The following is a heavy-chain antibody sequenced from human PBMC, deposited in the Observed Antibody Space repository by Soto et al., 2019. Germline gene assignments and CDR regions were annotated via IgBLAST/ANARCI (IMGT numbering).Heavy chain of an antibody. D-gene: IGHD2-21*02. J-gene: IGHJ5*02. CDR2: IYYSGST. Sequence: QLQLQESGPGLVKPSETLSLPCTVSGGSISSSSYFWGWIRQPPGKGMEWIGSIYYSGSTYYHPSRTSRVTVAVDTSNIQFSLKLSSVTDADTSVYYCASHPSDFWFDPWGQGTLVTVSS. V-gene: IGHV4-39*01. CDR1: GGSISSSSYF. CDR3: ASHPSDFWFDP.